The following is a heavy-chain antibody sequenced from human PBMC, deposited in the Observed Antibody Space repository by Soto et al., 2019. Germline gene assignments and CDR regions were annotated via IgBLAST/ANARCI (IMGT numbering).Heavy chain of an antibody. CDR3: ARGADIEATTGDAFDI. J-gene: IGHJ3*02. CDR2: IYHSGNT. D-gene: IGHD5-12*01. V-gene: IGHV4-38-2*01. CDR1: GYSISSGYY. Sequence: SETLSLTCAVSGYSISSGYYWGWIRQPPGKGLEWIGSIYHSGNTYYNPSLKSRVTISLDTSKTQFSLKLSSVTAADTAVYYCARGADIEATTGDAFDIWGQGTMVTVSS.